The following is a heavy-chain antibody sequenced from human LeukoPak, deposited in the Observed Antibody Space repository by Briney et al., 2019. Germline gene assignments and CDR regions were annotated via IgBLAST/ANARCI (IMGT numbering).Heavy chain of an antibody. J-gene: IGHJ4*02. CDR1: EFTFSTYW. CDR3: ARVAVGEYNFHH. Sequence: GGSLRLSCAASEFTFSTYWMHWVRQAPGKGLVWVSRINPDGSTASYAGSVEGRFTISRGNAKNTLYLQMNSLRAEDTAVYFCARVAVGEYNFHHWGQGTLVTVSS. CDR2: INPDGSTA. D-gene: IGHD6-19*01. V-gene: IGHV3-74*01.